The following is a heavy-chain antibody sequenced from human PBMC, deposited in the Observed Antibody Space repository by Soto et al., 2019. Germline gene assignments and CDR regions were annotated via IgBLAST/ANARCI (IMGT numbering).Heavy chain of an antibody. J-gene: IGHJ4*02. CDR3: AKGVGDTAMVPFDY. CDR1: GFTFSSYG. V-gene: IGHV3-30*18. D-gene: IGHD5-18*01. CDR2: ISYDGSNK. Sequence: QVQLVESGGGVVQPGRSLRLSCAASGFTFSSYGMHWVRQAPGKGLEWVAVISYDGSNKYYADSVKGRFTISRDNSKNTLYLQMNSLRAEDTAVYYCAKGVGDTAMVPFDYWGQGNLVTVSS.